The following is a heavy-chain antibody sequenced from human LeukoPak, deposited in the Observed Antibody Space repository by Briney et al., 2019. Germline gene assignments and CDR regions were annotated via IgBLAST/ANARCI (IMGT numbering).Heavy chain of an antibody. CDR3: ARGDYGSGSQDY. CDR1: GYTFTSYD. V-gene: IGHV1-8*01. D-gene: IGHD3-10*01. CDR2: MNPNSGNT. Sequence: ASVKVSCKASGYTFTSYDINWVRQATGQGLEWMGWMNPNSGNTGYAQKFQGRVTMTRNTSISTAYMELSSLRSEDTAVYYCARGDYGSGSQDYWGQGTLVTVSS. J-gene: IGHJ4*02.